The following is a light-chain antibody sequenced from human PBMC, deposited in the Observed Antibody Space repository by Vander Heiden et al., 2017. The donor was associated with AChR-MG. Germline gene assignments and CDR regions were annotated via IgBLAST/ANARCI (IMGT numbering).Light chain of an antibody. CDR3: FSDGGSDTFV. CDR2: EDS. Sequence: QSALPQPASVSGSPGQSITISCSGTGSDVGRYNLVSWYQQHPGKAPQLMTYEDSKRPAGGANRFSGSKSGNTASLTISGLKAEDEADYYCFSDGGSDTFVFGTGTKVTVL. CDR1: GSDVGRYNL. J-gene: IGLJ1*01. V-gene: IGLV2-23*01.